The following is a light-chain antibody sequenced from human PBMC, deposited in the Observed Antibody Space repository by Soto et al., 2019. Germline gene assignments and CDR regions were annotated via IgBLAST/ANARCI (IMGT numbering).Light chain of an antibody. V-gene: IGKV3-20*01. CDR1: QSVSSSY. CDR2: GAS. J-gene: IGKJ1*01. CDR3: QWYGRSPRT. Sequence: EIVLTQSPGTLSLSPGERATLSCRASQSVSSSYLAWYQQKPGQAPRLLIYGASSRATGIPDRFSGSGSGADFTLTISRLEPGDFAVYFCQWYGRSPRTFGQGTTVEIK.